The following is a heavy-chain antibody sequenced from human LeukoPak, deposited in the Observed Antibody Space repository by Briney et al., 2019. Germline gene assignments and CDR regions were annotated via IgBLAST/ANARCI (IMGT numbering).Heavy chain of an antibody. CDR2: VSHDGNYK. CDR3: AKAEAPYDILTGLDY. CDR1: GFSFSSYA. D-gene: IGHD3-9*01. V-gene: IGHV3-30*18. J-gene: IGHJ4*02. Sequence: GGSLRLSCAASGFSFSSYAMHWVRQAPGKGLEWVALVSHDGNYKYYTDSVKGRFSISRDESKNTVSLQMNRLRAEDTALYYCAKAEAPYDILTGLDYWGQGTLVTVSS.